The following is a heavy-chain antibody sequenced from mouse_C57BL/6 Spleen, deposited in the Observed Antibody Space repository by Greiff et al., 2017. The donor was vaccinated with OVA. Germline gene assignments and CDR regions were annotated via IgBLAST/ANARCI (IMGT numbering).Heavy chain of an antibody. D-gene: IGHD2-4*01. CDR2: IYPGDGDT. CDR3: ARAKYDYDGYYFDY. V-gene: IGHV1-80*01. Sequence: VKLVESGAELVKPGASVKISCKASGYAFSSYWMNWVKQRPGKGLEWIGQIYPGDGDTNYNGKFKGKATLTADKSSSTAYMQLSSLTSEDSAVYFCARAKYDYDGYYFDYWGQGTTLTVSS. J-gene: IGHJ2*01. CDR1: GYAFSSYW.